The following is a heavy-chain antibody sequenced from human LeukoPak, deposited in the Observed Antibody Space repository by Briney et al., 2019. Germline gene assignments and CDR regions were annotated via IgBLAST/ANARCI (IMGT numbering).Heavy chain of an antibody. D-gene: IGHD3-10*01. Sequence: RSGGTLRLSCAASGFTFSSYGMSRVRQAPGKGLEWVSAISGSGGSTYYADSVKGRFTISRDNSKNTLYLQMNSLRAEDTAVYYCAKAYYYGSGSYYPTFDYWGQGTLVTVSS. CDR1: GFTFSSYG. J-gene: IGHJ4*02. CDR3: AKAYYYGSGSYYPTFDY. V-gene: IGHV3-23*01. CDR2: ISGSGGST.